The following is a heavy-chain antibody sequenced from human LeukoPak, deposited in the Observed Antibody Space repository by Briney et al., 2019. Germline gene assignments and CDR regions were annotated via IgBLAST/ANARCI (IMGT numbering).Heavy chain of an antibody. Sequence: PSETLSLTCAVYGGSFGGYYWSRIRQPPGKGLEWIGEINHSGSTNYNPSLKSRVTISVDTSKNQFSLKLSSVTAADTAVYYCARAPSGYDDYWGQGTLVTVSS. CDR1: GGSFGGYY. V-gene: IGHV4-34*01. CDR3: ARAPSGYDDY. CDR2: INHSGST. D-gene: IGHD5-12*01. J-gene: IGHJ4*02.